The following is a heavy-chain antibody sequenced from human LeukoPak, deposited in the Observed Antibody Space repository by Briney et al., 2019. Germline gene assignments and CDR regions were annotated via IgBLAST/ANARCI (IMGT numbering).Heavy chain of an antibody. V-gene: IGHV1-69*05. Sequence: SVKVSGKASGGTFSSYAISWVRQAPGQGLEWMGGIIPIFGTANYAQKLQGRVTITTDESTSTAYMELSSLRSEDTAVYYCARVRGNYYYYYMDVWGKGTTVIVSS. CDR2: IIPIFGTA. J-gene: IGHJ6*03. D-gene: IGHD3-16*01. CDR1: GGTFSSYA. CDR3: ARVRGNYYYYYMDV.